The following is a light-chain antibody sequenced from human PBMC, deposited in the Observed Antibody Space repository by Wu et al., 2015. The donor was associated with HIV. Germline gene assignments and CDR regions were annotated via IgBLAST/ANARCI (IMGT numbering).Light chain of an antibody. CDR3: QHRSNWLGT. CDR2: DAS. CDR1: ESISSS. J-gene: IGKJ1*01. Sequence: IVLTQSPATLSLSPGERASLSCRASESISSSLVWYQQKPGQAPRLLIYDASNRATGIPVRFSGSGSGTDFTLTISSLEPEDFAVYYCQHRSNWLGTFGQGTKVEMK. V-gene: IGKV3-11*01.